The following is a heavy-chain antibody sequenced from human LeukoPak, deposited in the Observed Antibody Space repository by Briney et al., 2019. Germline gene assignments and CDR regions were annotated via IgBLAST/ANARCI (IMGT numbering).Heavy chain of an antibody. CDR2: INHSGST. J-gene: IGHJ4*02. CDR1: GGSFSGYY. V-gene: IGHV4-34*01. Sequence: PSETLSLTCAVYGGSFSGYYWSWIRQPPGKGLEWIGEINHSGSTNYNPSLKSRVTISVDTSKNQFSLKLSSVTAADTAVYYCASVYYDPPHYFDYWGQGTLVTVSS. D-gene: IGHD3-3*01. CDR3: ASVYYDPPHYFDY.